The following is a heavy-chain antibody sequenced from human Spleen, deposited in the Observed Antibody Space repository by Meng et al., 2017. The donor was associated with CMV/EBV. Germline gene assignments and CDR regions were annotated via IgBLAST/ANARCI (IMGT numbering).Heavy chain of an antibody. CDR3: ARGGPNGYEQNYYYGMDV. J-gene: IGHJ6*02. V-gene: IGHV1-18*01. CDR1: GFTFSNYG. Sequence: ASVKVSCKASGFTFSNYGISWVRLAPGQGLEWMGWIAAYSGNTNYAQKFQDRVTMTTDTSTSTVYMELRSLRSDDTAVYYCARGGPNGYEQNYYYGMDVWGQGTTVTVSS. CDR2: IAAYSGNT. D-gene: IGHD5-12*01.